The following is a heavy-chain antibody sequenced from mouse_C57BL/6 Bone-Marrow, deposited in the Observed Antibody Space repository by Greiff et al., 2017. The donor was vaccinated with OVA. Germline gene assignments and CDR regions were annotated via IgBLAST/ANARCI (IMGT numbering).Heavy chain of an antibody. V-gene: IGHV1-64*01. CDR2: IHPNSGST. CDR3: ARWWAYWYFDG. D-gene: IGHD1-1*02. CDR1: GYTFTSYW. Sequence: QVQLQQPGAELVKPGASVKLSCKASGYTFTSYWMHWVKQRPGQGLEWIGMIHPNSGSTNYNEKFKSKATLTVDKSSSTAYMQLSSLTSEDSAVYYCARWWAYWYFDGWGTGTTVTVSS. J-gene: IGHJ1*03.